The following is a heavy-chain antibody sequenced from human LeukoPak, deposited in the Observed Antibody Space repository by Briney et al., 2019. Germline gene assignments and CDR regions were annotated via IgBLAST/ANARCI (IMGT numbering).Heavy chain of an antibody. J-gene: IGHJ5*02. Sequence: GGSLRLSCAASGFTFSSYGMHWVRQAPGKGLEWVSTISGTGSSTYYADSAKGRFTISRDNSKDTLFLQLNSLTAADTAMYFCAKASVAIPQYCNSWGQGTLVTVSS. V-gene: IGHV3-NL1*01. CDR3: AKASVAIPQYCNS. D-gene: IGHD2-2*02. CDR2: ISGTGSST. CDR1: GFTFSSYG.